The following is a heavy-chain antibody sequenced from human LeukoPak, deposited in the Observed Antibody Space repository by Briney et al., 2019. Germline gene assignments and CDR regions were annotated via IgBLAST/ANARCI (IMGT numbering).Heavy chain of an antibody. CDR3: ARRYRSQGAFDI. Sequence: SETLSLTCAVSGYSISSGYYWGWIRQPPGKGLEWIGSIYHSGSTYYNPSLKSRVTISVDTSKNQFSLKLSSVTAADTAVYYCARRYRSQGAFDIWGQGTMVTVSS. V-gene: IGHV4-38-2*01. J-gene: IGHJ3*02. CDR1: GYSISSGYY. D-gene: IGHD5-12*01. CDR2: IYHSGST.